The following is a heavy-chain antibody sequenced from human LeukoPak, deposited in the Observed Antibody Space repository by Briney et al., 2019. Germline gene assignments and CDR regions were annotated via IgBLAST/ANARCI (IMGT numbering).Heavy chain of an antibody. CDR2: ISSSESTI. V-gene: IGHV3-48*03. CDR1: GFTFSSYE. Sequence: GGSLRLSCAASGFTFSSYEMTRVRQAPGKGLEWVSYISSSESTIYYADSVKGRFTISRDNAKNSMYLQMNSLRAEDTAVYYCASLHSDYFDYWGQGTLVTVSS. J-gene: IGHJ4*02. CDR3: ASLHSDYFDY.